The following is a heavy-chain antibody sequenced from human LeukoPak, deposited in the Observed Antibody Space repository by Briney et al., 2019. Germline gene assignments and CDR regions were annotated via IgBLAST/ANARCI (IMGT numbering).Heavy chain of an antibody. CDR1: SGSLSDYF. J-gene: IGHJ5*02. CDR3: AREGTTDSSTWCMSWFDP. V-gene: IGHV4-34*01. Sequence: SETLSLTCAVYSGSLSDYFWSWIRQSPGKGLERIGEIDHSGSTKYNPSLKSRVTISVDTSKNQFSLRLSSVTAADTAVYYCAREGTTDSSTWCMSWFDPWGQGTLVTVSS. CDR2: IDHSGST. D-gene: IGHD6-13*01.